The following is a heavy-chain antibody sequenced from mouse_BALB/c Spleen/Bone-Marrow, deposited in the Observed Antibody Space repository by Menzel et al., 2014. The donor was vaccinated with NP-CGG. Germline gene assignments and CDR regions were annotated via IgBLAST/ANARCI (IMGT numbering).Heavy chain of an antibody. CDR3: ARDGDYRYAWFSY. V-gene: IGHV5-4*02. CDR2: IIDGGGHT. D-gene: IGHD2-14*01. Sequence: EVKLVESGGRLVKPGGSLKLSCAASGFGFSDHYMYWVRQTPEKRLEWVATIIDGGGHTYYSDSVKGRFTISRDNAKNNLYLQMSSLKSEDTAMYHCARDGDYRYAWFSYWGQGTPVTVSA. CDR1: GFGFSDHY. J-gene: IGHJ3*01.